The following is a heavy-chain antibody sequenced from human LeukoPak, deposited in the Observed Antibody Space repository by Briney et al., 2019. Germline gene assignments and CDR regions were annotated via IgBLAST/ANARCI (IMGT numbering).Heavy chain of an antibody. V-gene: IGHV4-4*07. J-gene: IGHJ5*02. CDR3: ASSYCSSTSCYPPIWFDP. Sequence: SETLSLTCTVSGGSISSYYWSWIRQPAGKGLEWIGRIYTSGSTNYNPSLKSRVTMSVDTSKNQFSLKLSSVTAADTAVYYCASSYCSSTSCYPPIWFDPWGQGTLVTVSS. CDR2: IYTSGST. D-gene: IGHD2-2*01. CDR1: GGSISSYY.